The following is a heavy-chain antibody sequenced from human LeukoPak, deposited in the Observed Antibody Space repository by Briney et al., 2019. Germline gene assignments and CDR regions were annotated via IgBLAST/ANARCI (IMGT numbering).Heavy chain of an antibody. J-gene: IGHJ3*02. CDR2: IYYGGGT. CDR3: AREYYVNSISNVFDI. Sequence: SETLSLTCTVSGVSSGFMSSYSWSWIRQSPGKGLEWIGYIYYGGGTDYNPSLKSRVTISVDTSKKQFSLKMKSVTAADTAVYYCAREYYVNSISNVFDIWGQGTMVTVSS. CDR1: GVSSGFMSSYS. V-gene: IGHV4-59*01. D-gene: IGHD3-16*01.